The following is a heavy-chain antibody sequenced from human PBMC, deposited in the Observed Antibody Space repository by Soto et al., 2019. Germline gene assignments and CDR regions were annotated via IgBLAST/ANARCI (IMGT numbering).Heavy chain of an antibody. CDR2: ISFDGSNE. D-gene: IGHD4-17*01. V-gene: IGHV3-30-3*01. CDR3: ARPAATVIFYSGMDV. J-gene: IGHJ6*02. CDR1: GFTFSDYA. Sequence: PRLACSASGFTFSDYAMHWVRQAPGKGLEWVAIISFDGSNEHYADSVQGRFTISRDNSENTLYLQMNSLRADDTAVYYCARPAATVIFYSGMDVWGQGNTVTASS.